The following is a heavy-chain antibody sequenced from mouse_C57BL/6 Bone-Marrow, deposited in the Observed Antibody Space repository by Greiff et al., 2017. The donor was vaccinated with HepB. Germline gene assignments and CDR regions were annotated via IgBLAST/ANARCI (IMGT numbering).Heavy chain of an antibody. CDR1: GYTFTSYW. J-gene: IGHJ3*01. CDR3: TRPHYYGSSPAWFAY. D-gene: IGHD1-1*01. V-gene: IGHV1-5*01. Sequence: VQLQQSGTVLARPGASVKMSCKTSGYTFTSYWMHWVKQRPGQGLEWIGAIYPGNSDTSYNQKFKGKAKLTAVTSASTAYMELSSLTNEDSAVYYCTRPHYYGSSPAWFAYWGQGTLVTVSA. CDR2: IYPGNSDT.